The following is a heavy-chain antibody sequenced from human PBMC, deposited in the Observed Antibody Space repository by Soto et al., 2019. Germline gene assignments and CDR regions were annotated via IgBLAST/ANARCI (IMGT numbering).Heavy chain of an antibody. D-gene: IGHD3-10*01. J-gene: IGHJ5*02. CDR2: ISGSGGST. Sequence: PGGSLRLSCAASGFTFSSYAMSWVRQAPGEGLEWVSAISGSGGSTYYEDSVKGRFTISRDNSKNTLYLQMNSLRAEDTAVYYCAKRRGLAPWFWLDPWGQGTLVTVSS. CDR3: AKRRGLAPWFWLDP. V-gene: IGHV3-23*01. CDR1: GFTFSSYA.